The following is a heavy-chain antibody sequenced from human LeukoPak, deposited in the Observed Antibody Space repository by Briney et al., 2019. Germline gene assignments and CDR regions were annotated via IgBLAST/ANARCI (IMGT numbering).Heavy chain of an antibody. J-gene: IGHJ6*02. CDR3: ARRPYYYYGMDV. Sequence: GASVKVSCKTSGYTFTGYYVHWVRQAPGQGLEWMGWINPNSGGTNYAQKFQGRVTMTRDTSISTAYMELSRLRSDDTAVYYCARRPYYYYGMDVWGQGTTVTVSS. V-gene: IGHV1-2*02. CDR1: GYTFTGYY. CDR2: INPNSGGT.